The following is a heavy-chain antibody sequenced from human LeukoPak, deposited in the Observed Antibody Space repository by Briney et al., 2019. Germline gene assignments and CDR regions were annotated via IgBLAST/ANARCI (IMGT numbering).Heavy chain of an antibody. J-gene: IGHJ4*02. V-gene: IGHV4-34*01. CDR2: INHSGST. CDR3: AREYCSGGSCYSGMYYFGY. CDR1: GGSFRGYY. Sequence: SETLSLTCAVYGGSFRGYYWSWIRQPPGKGLEWIGEINHSGSTNYNPSLKSRVTISVDTSKNQFSLKLSSVTAADTAVYYCAREYCSGGSCYSGMYYFGYWGQGTLVTVSS. D-gene: IGHD2-15*01.